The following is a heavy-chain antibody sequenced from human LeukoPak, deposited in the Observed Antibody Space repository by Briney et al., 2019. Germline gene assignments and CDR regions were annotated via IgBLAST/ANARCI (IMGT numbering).Heavy chain of an antibody. V-gene: IGHV3-23*01. Sequence: GGSLRLSCAASGFIFSNYAMTWVRQAPGKGLEWVSIIGGVSESFYYADSVKGRFTVSRDNSKDTLYLQINSLRDEDTAVYYCARRWLGDPYGMDVWGQGTTVTVSS. J-gene: IGHJ6*02. CDR2: IGGVSESF. CDR1: GFIFSNYA. CDR3: ARRWLGDPYGMDV. D-gene: IGHD3-10*01.